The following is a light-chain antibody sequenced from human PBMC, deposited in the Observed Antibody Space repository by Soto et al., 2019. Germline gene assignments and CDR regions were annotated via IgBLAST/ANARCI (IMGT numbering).Light chain of an antibody. J-gene: IGKJ1*01. V-gene: IGKV1-5*03. Sequence: DIQMTQSPSTLSASVGDRVTITCRASQSISSWLAWYQQKPGKAPKLLIYKASSLESGVPSRFSGSGSGTEFTLTISSLQPDDVATSYCQQDNSYWTFGQGTKVEIK. CDR1: QSISSW. CDR2: KAS. CDR3: QQDNSYWT.